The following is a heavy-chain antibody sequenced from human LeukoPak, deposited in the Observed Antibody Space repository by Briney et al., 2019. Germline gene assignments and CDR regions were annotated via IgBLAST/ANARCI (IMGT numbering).Heavy chain of an antibody. CDR1: GGSISSSNYY. D-gene: IGHD5-18*01. V-gene: IGHV4-39*01. J-gene: IGHJ4*02. CDR3: AQEGGYSYGYINF. Sequence: PSETLSLTCTVSGGSISSSNYYWGWIRQPPGKGLEWIGSIYYSGSTYYNPSLKSRVTISVDTSKNQFSLKLSSVTAADTAVYYCAQEGGYSYGYINFWGQGTLVTVSS. CDR2: IYYSGST.